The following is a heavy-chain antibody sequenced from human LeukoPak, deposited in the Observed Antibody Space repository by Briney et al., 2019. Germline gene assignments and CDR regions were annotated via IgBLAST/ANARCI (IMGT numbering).Heavy chain of an antibody. Sequence: SETLSLTCTVSGGSISSYYWGLIRQPPGKGLEWIGSIYYSGSTYYNPSLKSRVTISVDTSKNQFSLKLSSVTAADTAVYYCARITMIVVANPWGQGTLVTVSS. D-gene: IGHD3-22*01. CDR2: IYYSGST. CDR3: ARITMIVVANP. J-gene: IGHJ5*02. CDR1: GGSISSYY. V-gene: IGHV4-39*01.